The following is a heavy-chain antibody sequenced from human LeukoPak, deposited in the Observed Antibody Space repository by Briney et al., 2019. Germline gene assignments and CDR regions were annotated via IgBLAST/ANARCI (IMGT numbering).Heavy chain of an antibody. CDR2: IRYDGSNK. CDR3: AKDRSQLLFLFDY. V-gene: IGHV3-30*02. J-gene: IGHJ4*02. D-gene: IGHD2-21*01. CDR1: RFTFSNYG. Sequence: QSGGSLRLSCAASRFTFSNYGMHWVRQGPGKGLEWVAFIRYDGSNKYYTDSVKGRFTISRDNSKSTLYLRMNSLTTEDTAVYYCAKDRSQLLFLFDYWGQGILVTVSS.